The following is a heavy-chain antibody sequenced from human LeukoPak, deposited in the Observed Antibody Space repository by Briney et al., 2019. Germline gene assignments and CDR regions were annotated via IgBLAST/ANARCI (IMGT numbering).Heavy chain of an antibody. CDR1: GWSFSGYY. J-gene: IGHJ2*01. CDR3: ARQFYSRSWYFDL. D-gene: IGHD6-13*01. Sequence: SETLSLTCAVYGWSFSGYYWSWIRQPPGKGLEWIGEINHSGSTNYNPSLKSRVTISVDTSKTQFSLKLSSVTAAATSVYYCARQFYSRSWYFDLWGRGTLVTVSS. V-gene: IGHV4-34*01. CDR2: INHSGST.